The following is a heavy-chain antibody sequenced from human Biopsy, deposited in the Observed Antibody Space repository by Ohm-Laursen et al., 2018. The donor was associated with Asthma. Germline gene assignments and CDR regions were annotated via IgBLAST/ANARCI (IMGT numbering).Heavy chain of an antibody. CDR1: GDSINSGGYP. J-gene: IGHJ6*02. CDR3: ARMNTMIQAANYYSYAMDV. D-gene: IGHD3-22*01. Sequence: SQTLSLTCVVSGDSINSGGYPWEWNPQPPGEGPEWGALLFYHGATYSNPSLKSRVTISVDRSKRQFSLKVNSVTAADTAVYYCARMNTMIQAANYYSYAMDVWGQGTTVTVSS. V-gene: IGHV4-30-2*01. CDR2: LFYHGAT.